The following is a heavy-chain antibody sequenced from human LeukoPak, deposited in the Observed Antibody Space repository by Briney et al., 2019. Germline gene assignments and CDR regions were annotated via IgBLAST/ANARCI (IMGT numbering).Heavy chain of an antibody. D-gene: IGHD6-19*01. CDR2: ISWNSGSI. CDR3: AKGPSESPHSVSSDPGD. V-gene: IGHV3-9*01. Sequence: GGSLRLSCAASGFTFDDYAMHWVRQAPGKGLEWVSGISWNSGSIGYADSVKGRFTISRDNAKNSLYLQMNSLRAEGTALYYCAKGPSESPHSVSSDPGDWGQGTLVTVSS. J-gene: IGHJ4*02. CDR1: GFTFDDYA.